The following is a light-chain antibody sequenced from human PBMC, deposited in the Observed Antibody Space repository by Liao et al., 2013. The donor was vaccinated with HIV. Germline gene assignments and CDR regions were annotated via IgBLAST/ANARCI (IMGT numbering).Light chain of an antibody. V-gene: IGLV3-21*01. CDR1: NIGSKS. J-gene: IGLJ2*01. Sequence: SYELTQPPSVSVAPGKTANITCGGNNIGSKSVHWYQQKPGQAPVLVIYYDSDRPSGIPERFSGSNSGNTATLTISRVEAGDEADYYCQVWDSSSDDVVFGGGTKLTVL. CDR3: QVWDSSSDDVV. CDR2: YDS.